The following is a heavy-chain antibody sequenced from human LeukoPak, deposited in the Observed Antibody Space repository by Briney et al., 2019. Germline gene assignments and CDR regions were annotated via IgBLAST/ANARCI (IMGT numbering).Heavy chain of an antibody. Sequence: ASVKVSCKASGYTFTSYYMHWVRQAPGQGLEWMGIINPSGGSTSYAQKFQGRVTMTRDTSTSTVYMELSSLRSEDTAVYYCAREASSVDFPVLEKPLDYWGQGTLVTVSS. V-gene: IGHV1-46*01. CDR1: GYTFTSYY. CDR2: INPSGGST. J-gene: IGHJ4*02. CDR3: AREASSVDFPVLEKPLDY. D-gene: IGHD3-22*01.